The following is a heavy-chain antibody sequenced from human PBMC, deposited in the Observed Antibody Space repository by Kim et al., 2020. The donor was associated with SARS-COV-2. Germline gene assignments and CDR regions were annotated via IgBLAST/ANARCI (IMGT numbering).Heavy chain of an antibody. CDR2: ISGSGGST. CDR1: GFTFSSYA. D-gene: IGHD4-4*01. V-gene: IGHV3-23*01. Sequence: GGSLRLSCAASGFTFSSYAMSWVRQAPGKGLEWVSAISGSGGSTYYADSVKGRFTISRDNSKNTLYLQMNSLRAEDTAVYYCAKHTIGGYSNYTYYYGMDVWGQGTTVTVSS. J-gene: IGHJ6*02. CDR3: AKHTIGGYSNYTYYYGMDV.